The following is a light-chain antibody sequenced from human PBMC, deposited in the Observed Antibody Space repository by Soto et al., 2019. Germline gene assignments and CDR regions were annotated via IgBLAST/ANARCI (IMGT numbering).Light chain of an antibody. CDR2: DAS. CDR3: QQRSNWPPWT. Sequence: EIRLTQSPGTLSVYPGERATLSCRASQSINSYLAWYQQKPGQAPRLLIYDASNRATGIPARFSGSGSGTDFTLTISSLEPEDFAVYYCQQRSNWPPWTFGQGTKVDIK. J-gene: IGKJ1*01. V-gene: IGKV3-11*01. CDR1: QSINSY.